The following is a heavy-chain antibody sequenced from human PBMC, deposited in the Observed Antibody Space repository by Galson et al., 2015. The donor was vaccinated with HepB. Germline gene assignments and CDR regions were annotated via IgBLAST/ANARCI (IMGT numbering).Heavy chain of an antibody. CDR2: IWYDGSNK. CDR1: GFTFSSYG. D-gene: IGHD6-19*01. Sequence: SLRLSCAASGFTFSSYGIHWVRQAPGKGLEWVAVIWYDGSNKYYADSVKGRFTISRDNSKNTLYLQMNSLRAEDTAVYFCARGPSSGWYVDYWGQGTLVTVSS. CDR3: ARGPSSGWYVDY. V-gene: IGHV3-33*01. J-gene: IGHJ4*02.